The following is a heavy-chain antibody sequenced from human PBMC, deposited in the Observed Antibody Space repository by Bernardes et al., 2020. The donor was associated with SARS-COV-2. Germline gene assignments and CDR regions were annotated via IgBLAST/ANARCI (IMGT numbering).Heavy chain of an antibody. CDR1: GFTFSSYA. CDR2: ISVSGGST. J-gene: IGHJ4*02. Sequence: GGSLRLSCAASGFTFSSYAMSWVRQAPGKGLEWVSAISVSGGSTYYADSLKGRFTISRDNSKNTLYLQMNSLRAEDTAVYYCAKSMLLYYDFWGGYSQRGYYFDYWGQGTLVTVSS. CDR3: AKSMLLYYDFWGGYSQRGYYFDY. D-gene: IGHD3-3*01. V-gene: IGHV3-23*01.